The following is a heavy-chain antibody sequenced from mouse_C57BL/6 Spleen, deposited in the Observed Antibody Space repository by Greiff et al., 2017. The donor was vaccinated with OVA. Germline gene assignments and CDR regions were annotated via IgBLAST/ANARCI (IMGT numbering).Heavy chain of an antibody. CDR2: LWWDDDT. Sequence: QVTLKVSGPGILQPSQTLSLTCSFSGFSLSTFGMGVGWIRQPSGKGLEWLAHLWWDDDTSFNPALKSRLTISKDTSKTQVFLKIANVDTADTATYYCARIEDYYGSSYFDYWGQGTTLTVSS. D-gene: IGHD1-1*01. CDR1: GFSLSTFGMG. CDR3: ARIEDYYGSSYFDY. J-gene: IGHJ2*01. V-gene: IGHV8-8*01.